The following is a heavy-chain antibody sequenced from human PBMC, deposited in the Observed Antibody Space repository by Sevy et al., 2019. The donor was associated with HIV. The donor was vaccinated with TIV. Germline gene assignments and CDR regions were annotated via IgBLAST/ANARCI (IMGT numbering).Heavy chain of an antibody. D-gene: IGHD3-22*01. CDR3: ARGHYFDSSGYSKSTDYFGIDV. J-gene: IGHJ6*02. CDR2: IYYHGRT. CDR1: VVSITSSSYY. Sequence: SETLSLTCTVSVVSITSSSYYWGWIRQSPGRGLEWIGSIYYHGRTHFNPSLKSRVTISVDTSQNQFPLKLTSVTAADTAVYYCARGHYFDSSGYSKSTDYFGIDVWGQGTTVTVSS. V-gene: IGHV4-39*01.